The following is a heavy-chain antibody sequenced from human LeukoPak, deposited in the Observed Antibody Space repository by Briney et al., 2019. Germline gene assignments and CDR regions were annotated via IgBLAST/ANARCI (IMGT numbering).Heavy chain of an antibody. CDR1: AFTFSSYP. Sequence: GGSLRLSCAASAFTFSSYPMHWVRQAPGKGLEWVAFISFDGSKRHYADSVQGRFTISRDNAKNSLYLQMSSLRDEDTAVYYCASTGNLAVPGGDPWGQGTLVTVSS. CDR2: ISFDGSKR. CDR3: ASTGNLAVPGGDP. J-gene: IGHJ5*02. V-gene: IGHV3-30-3*01. D-gene: IGHD6-13*01.